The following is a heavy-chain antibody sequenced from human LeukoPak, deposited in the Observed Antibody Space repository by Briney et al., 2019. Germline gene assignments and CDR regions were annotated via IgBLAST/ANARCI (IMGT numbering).Heavy chain of an antibody. Sequence: SETLSLTCTVSGGSISRYYGSWVRQPAGDGLGWVSPIFSSGSTNYTPSLQCRVTMSADTSKNHISLNLPSVTAADTAVYYCARELRGWYYFDFWGQGTLVTVSS. D-gene: IGHD6-19*01. CDR3: ARELRGWYYFDF. CDR1: GGSISRYY. J-gene: IGHJ4*01. V-gene: IGHV4-4*07. CDR2: IFSSGST.